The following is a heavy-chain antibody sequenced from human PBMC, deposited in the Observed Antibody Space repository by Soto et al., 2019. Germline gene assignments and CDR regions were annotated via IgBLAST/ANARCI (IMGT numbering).Heavy chain of an antibody. CDR3: AMYDVWSGFYLQNHSYGMEV. Sequence: QVQLVQSGAEVKKPGASVKVSCKASGYTFTSYGISWGRQAPGQGLEWMGWISAYNGNTNYAQKLQGRVTMTTDTSTSTAYRELRSLRSDDTAVYYCAMYDVWSGFYLQNHSYGMEVWGQGTTGTVSS. D-gene: IGHD3-3*01. V-gene: IGHV1-18*01. J-gene: IGHJ6*02. CDR1: GYTFTSYG. CDR2: ISAYNGNT.